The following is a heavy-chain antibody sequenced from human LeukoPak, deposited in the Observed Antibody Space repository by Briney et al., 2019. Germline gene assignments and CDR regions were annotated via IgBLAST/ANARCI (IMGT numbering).Heavy chain of an antibody. CDR3: ARRSGGGYMDV. Sequence: PGGSLRLSCAASGFIFSDYGTHWVRQAPGKGLEWVAVISYDGKKKFYSDSVKGRFTISRDNSNNTLYLQMNSLRAEDVAMYYCARRSGGGYMDVWGKGTTVIVSS. D-gene: IGHD3-16*01. J-gene: IGHJ6*04. V-gene: IGHV3-33*05. CDR2: ISYDGKKK. CDR1: GFIFSDYG.